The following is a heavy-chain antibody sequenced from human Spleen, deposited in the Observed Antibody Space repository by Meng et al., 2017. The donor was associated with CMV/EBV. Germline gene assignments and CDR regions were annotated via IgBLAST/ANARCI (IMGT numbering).Heavy chain of an antibody. CDR1: GYTFTAYY. V-gene: IGHV1-2*02. CDR3: ARATENFVVEPPAILFDY. D-gene: IGHD2-2*02. J-gene: IGHJ4*02. Sequence: ASVKVSCKASGYTFTAYYMHWVRQAPGQGLEWMGWINPNSGGTNYAQKFQGRVTMTRDTSINTAYMVLSSLRSDDTAVYYCARATENFVVEPPAILFDYWGQGTLVPSPQ. CDR2: INPNSGGT.